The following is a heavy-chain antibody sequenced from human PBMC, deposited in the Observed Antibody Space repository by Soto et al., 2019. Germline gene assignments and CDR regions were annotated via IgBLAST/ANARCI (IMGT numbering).Heavy chain of an antibody. CDR1: GGTLSSYT. CDR2: IIPLFGTA. Sequence: QVQLVQSGAEVKKPGSSVKISCKASGGTLSSYTFSWVRQAPGQDLEWMGGIIPLFGTADYAQRFQDRLTITVDQSTSTAYMELSSLRSEDTAVYYCAREGFSGSYFPNWGQGTLVTVSS. J-gene: IGHJ1*01. CDR3: AREGFSGSYFPN. D-gene: IGHD1-26*01. V-gene: IGHV1-69*01.